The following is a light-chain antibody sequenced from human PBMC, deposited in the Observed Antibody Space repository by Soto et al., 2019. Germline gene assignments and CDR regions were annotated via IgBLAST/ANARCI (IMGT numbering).Light chain of an antibody. CDR3: QHRYNWPPT. Sequence: EIVLTQSPATPSLSPGEKTTLSFRASESVSSYLAWYQQRPGQGPRLLIFDASNRQYGIPARFSGSGSGTDFTLTISSLEPDDFALSYCQHRYNWPPTFGQGTQLDIK. CDR1: ESVSSY. V-gene: IGKV3-11*01. J-gene: IGKJ1*01. CDR2: DAS.